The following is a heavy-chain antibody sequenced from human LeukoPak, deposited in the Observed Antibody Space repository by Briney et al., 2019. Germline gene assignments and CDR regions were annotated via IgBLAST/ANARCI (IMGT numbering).Heavy chain of an antibody. CDR3: ARLPSADYFDY. J-gene: IGHJ4*02. CDR1: GDSISSSSYY. Sequence: SETLSLTCTVSGDSISSSSYYWGWIRQPPGKGLEWIGTVYYSGSTYYNSSLKSRVTISVDTSKTQSYLKLSSVTAADTAMYYCARLPSADYFDYWGQGTLVTVSS. V-gene: IGHV4-39*07. CDR2: VYYSGST.